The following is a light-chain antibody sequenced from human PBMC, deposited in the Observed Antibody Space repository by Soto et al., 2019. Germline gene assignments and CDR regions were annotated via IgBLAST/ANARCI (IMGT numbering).Light chain of an antibody. CDR1: QGIGDA. Sequence: AIQLTQSPSSLSASVGDRVTITCRASQGIGDAVAWYQQEPGRPPKLLIYDASRLESGVPSRFSGSGSGTDFTLAISSLQPEDFTTYYCQQFNDYPFTFGPGTRVDIK. J-gene: IGKJ3*01. V-gene: IGKV1D-13*01. CDR2: DAS. CDR3: QQFNDYPFT.